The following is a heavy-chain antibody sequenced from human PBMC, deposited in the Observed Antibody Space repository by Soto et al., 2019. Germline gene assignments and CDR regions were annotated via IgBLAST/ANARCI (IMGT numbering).Heavy chain of an antibody. V-gene: IGHV3-21*01. CDR2: ISSSSSYI. CDR3: FMMWFNYYYMDV. Sequence: GGSLRLSCAASGFTFISYSMNWVRQAPGKGLEWVSSISSSSSYIYYADSVKGRFTISRDNAKSSLYLQMNSLRAEDTAVYYCFMMWFNYYYMDVWGKGTTVTVSS. CDR1: GFTFISYS. J-gene: IGHJ6*03. D-gene: IGHD2-21*01.